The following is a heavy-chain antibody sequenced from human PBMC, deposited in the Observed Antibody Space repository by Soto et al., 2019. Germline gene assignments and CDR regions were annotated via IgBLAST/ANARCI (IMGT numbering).Heavy chain of an antibody. Sequence: GASVKVSCKASGGTFSRHGISWVRQAPGQGLEWMGGIIPMFGTTNYAQKFQGRVTITADESTSTAYMELSSLRSEDTAVYYCARGQSIAGRGVPEGVYYYYGMDVWGQGTTVTVSS. CDR3: ARGQSIAGRGVPEGVYYYYGMDV. CDR1: GGTFSRHG. D-gene: IGHD6-6*01. V-gene: IGHV1-69*13. J-gene: IGHJ6*02. CDR2: IIPMFGTT.